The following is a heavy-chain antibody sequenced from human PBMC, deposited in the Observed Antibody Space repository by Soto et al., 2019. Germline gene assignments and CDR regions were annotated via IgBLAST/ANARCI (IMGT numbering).Heavy chain of an antibody. CDR2: ISGSGGST. CDR1: GFTFSSYA. Sequence: GGSLRLSCAASGFTFSSYAMSWVRQAPGKGLEWVSAISGSGGSTYYADSVKGRFTISRDNSKNTLYLQMNSLRAEDTAVYYCAKSGGYDYYYYYGMDVWGQGTTVTGSS. CDR3: AKSGGYDYYYYYGMDV. V-gene: IGHV3-23*01. D-gene: IGHD5-12*01. J-gene: IGHJ6*02.